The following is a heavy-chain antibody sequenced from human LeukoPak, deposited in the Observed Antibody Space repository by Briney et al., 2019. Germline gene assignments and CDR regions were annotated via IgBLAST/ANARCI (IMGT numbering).Heavy chain of an antibody. Sequence: PGGSLRLSCAASGFTFSSYSMNWVRQAPGKGLEWVSSISSSSSYIYYADSVKGRFTISRDNAKNSLYLQMNSLRAEDTAVYYCARDYPESPLRYFDWLLYAPNYYYGMDVWGQGTTVTVSS. J-gene: IGHJ6*02. D-gene: IGHD3-9*01. CDR1: GFTFSSYS. CDR3: ARDYPESPLRYFDWLLYAPNYYYGMDV. CDR2: ISSSSSYI. V-gene: IGHV3-21*01.